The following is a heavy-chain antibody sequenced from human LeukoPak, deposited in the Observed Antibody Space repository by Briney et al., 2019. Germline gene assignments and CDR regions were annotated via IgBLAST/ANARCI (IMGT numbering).Heavy chain of an antibody. D-gene: IGHD3-22*01. CDR3: AKQSLYDSSGHFHY. Sequence: QAGGSLRLSCAASGFTVSSNYMSWVRQAPGEGLEWVSTITGSGGYTYYADSVKGRFTISRDNSKNTLFLRMNSLRAEDTAVYFCAKQSLYDSSGHFHYWGQGTLVTVSS. J-gene: IGHJ4*02. V-gene: IGHV3-23*01. CDR1: GFTVSSNY. CDR2: ITGSGGYT.